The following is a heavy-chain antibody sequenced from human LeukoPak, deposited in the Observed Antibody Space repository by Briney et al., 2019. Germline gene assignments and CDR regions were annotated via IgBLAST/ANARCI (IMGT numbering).Heavy chain of an antibody. CDR1: GFTFNNYA. J-gene: IGHJ4*02. CDR3: AKQRDYYDSSGYYRGYYFDY. Sequence: GGSLRLSCAASGFTFNNYAMSWVRQAPGKGLEWVSSISGSGGSTYYADSVKGRFTISRDNSNNTLYLQMNSLRAEDTAVYYCAKQRDYYDSSGYYRGYYFDYWGQGTLVTVSS. V-gene: IGHV3-23*01. CDR2: ISGSGGST. D-gene: IGHD3-22*01.